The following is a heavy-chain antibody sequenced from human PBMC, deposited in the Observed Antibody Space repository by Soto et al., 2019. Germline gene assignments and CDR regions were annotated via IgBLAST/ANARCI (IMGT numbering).Heavy chain of an antibody. CDR3: ASRSIGDFWSGYGYYYYYMDV. D-gene: IGHD3-3*01. V-gene: IGHV1-18*01. CDR2: ISAYNGNT. J-gene: IGHJ6*03. Sequence: QVQLVQSGAEVKKPGASVKVSCKASGYTFTSYGISWVRQAPGQGLEWMGWISAYNGNTNYAQKLQSRVTMTTDTSTSTAYMELRSLRSDDTAVYYCASRSIGDFWSGYGYYYYYMDVWGKGTTVTVSS. CDR1: GYTFTSYG.